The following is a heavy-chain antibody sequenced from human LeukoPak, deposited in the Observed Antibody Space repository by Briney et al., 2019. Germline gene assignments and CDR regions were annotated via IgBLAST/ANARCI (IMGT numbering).Heavy chain of an antibody. V-gene: IGHV4-34*01. CDR2: INHSGST. D-gene: IGHD3-10*01. CDR3: ARDMVRGVIDY. J-gene: IGHJ4*02. CDR1: GGSFSGYY. Sequence: KPSETLSLTCAVYGGSFSGYYWSWIRQPPGKGLEWIGEINHSGSTNYNPSLKSRVTISVDTSKNQFSLKLSSVTAADTAVYYCARDMVRGVIDYWGQGTPVTVSS.